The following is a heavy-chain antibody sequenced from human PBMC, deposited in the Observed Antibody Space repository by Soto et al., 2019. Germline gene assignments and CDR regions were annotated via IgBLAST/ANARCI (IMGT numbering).Heavy chain of an antibody. V-gene: IGHV5-51*01. CDR1: GYSFTSYW. Sequence: GESLKISCKGSGYSFTSYWIGWVRQMPGKGLEWMGIIYPGDSDTRYSPSFQGQVTISADKSISTAYLQWSSLKASDTAMYYWARHPRSRIFIMDVWGKGTKVTVDS. CDR3: ARHPRSRIFIMDV. CDR2: IYPGDSDT. D-gene: IGHD2-15*01. J-gene: IGHJ6*04.